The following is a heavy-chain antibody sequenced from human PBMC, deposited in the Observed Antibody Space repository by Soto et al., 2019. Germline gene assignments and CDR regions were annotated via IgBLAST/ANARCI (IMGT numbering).Heavy chain of an antibody. V-gene: IGHV1-69*01. D-gene: IGHD2-21*02. CDR3: ARDRSPSYCGGDCYKYFQH. CDR1: GGTFSSYA. Sequence: QVQLVQSGAEVKKPGSSVKVSCKASGGTFSSYAISWVRQAPGQGLEWMGGIIPIFGTANYAQKFQGRVTITADESTSTAYMELSSPRSEDTAVYYCARDRSPSYCGGDCYKYFQHWGQGTLVTVSS. CDR2: IIPIFGTA. J-gene: IGHJ1*01.